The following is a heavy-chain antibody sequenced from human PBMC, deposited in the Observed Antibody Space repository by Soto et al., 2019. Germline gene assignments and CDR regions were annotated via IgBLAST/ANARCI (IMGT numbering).Heavy chain of an antibody. Sequence: EVQLVETGGGLIQPGGSLRLSCAASGFTVSSNYMSWVRQAPGKGLEWVSVIYSGGSTYYAVSVKGRFTISRDNSKNTMYLQMNTLRAEDTAVYYCAREAPYSSSWEGNYWGQGTLVTVSS. J-gene: IGHJ4*02. V-gene: IGHV3-53*02. CDR2: IYSGGST. CDR1: GFTVSSNY. CDR3: AREAPYSSSWEGNY. D-gene: IGHD6-13*01.